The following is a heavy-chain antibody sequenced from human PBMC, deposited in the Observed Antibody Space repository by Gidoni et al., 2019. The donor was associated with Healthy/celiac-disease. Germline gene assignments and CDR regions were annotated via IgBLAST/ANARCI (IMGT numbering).Heavy chain of an antibody. CDR1: GFTFSSYA. CDR2: ISYDGSNK. D-gene: IGHD3-16*02. V-gene: IGHV3-30*04. Sequence: QVQLVESGGGVVQPGRSLRLSCAASGFTFSSYAMHWVRQAPGKGLEWVAVISYDGSNKYYADSVKGRFTISRDNSKNTLYLQMNSLRAEDTAVYYCARVDVTYYDYIWGSYRHGYFQHWGQGTLVTVSS. CDR3: ARVDVTYYDYIWGSYRHGYFQH. J-gene: IGHJ1*01.